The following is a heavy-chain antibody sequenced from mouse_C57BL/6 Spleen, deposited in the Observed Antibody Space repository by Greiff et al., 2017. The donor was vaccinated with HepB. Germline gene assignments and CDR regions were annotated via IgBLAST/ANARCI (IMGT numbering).Heavy chain of an antibody. CDR3: AINFITTVVATGN. CDR2: IHPSDSDT. D-gene: IGHD1-1*01. V-gene: IGHV1-74*01. J-gene: IGHJ3*01. CDR1: GYTFTSYW. Sequence: QVQLQQPGAELVKPGASVKVSCKASGYTFTSYWMHWVKQRPGQGLEWIGGIHPSDSDTNYNQKFKGKATLTVDKSSSTAYMQLSSLTSEDSAVYYCAINFITTVVATGNWGQGTLVTVSA.